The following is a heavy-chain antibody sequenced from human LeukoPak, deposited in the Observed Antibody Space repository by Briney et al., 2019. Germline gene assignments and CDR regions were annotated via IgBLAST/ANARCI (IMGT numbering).Heavy chain of an antibody. J-gene: IGHJ4*02. CDR1: GFTITNFG. Sequence: GGSLRLSCAASGFTITNFGMAWVRQGPGKGPEWVSTIRGDGGDTHYADSVKGRFTISRDNSKNTLSLQMNSLRAEDTAIYYCAKDVGGGAGPFDSWGQGTLVTVSS. CDR2: IRGDGGDT. V-gene: IGHV3-23*01. D-gene: IGHD1-26*01. CDR3: AKDVGGGAGPFDS.